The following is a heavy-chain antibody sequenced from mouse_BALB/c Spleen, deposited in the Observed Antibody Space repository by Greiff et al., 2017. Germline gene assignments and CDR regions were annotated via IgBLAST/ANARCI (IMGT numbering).Heavy chain of an antibody. V-gene: IGHV5-12-2*01. D-gene: IGHD2-1*01. J-gene: IGHJ1*01. CDR1: GFTFSSYT. CDR2: ISNGGGST. CDR3: ARVYGNYWYFDV. Sequence: EVQGVESGGGLVQPGGSLKLSCAASGFTFSSYTMSWVRQTPEKRLEWVAYISNGGGSTYYPDTVKGRFTISRDNAKNTLYLQMSSLKSEDTAMYYCARVYGNYWYFDVWGAGTTVTVSS.